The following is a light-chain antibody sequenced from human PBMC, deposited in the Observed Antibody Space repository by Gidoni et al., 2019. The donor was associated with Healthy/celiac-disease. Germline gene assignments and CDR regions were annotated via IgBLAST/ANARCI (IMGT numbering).Light chain of an antibody. CDR2: DNN. Sequence: QSVFTQPPSVSAAPGQKVTTSCSGSSPNIGNNYVSWYQQLPGTAPTLLIYDNNKRPSGIPVRFSGSKSGTSATLGITGLQTGDEADYYCGTWDSSLSAEVFGGGTKLTVL. J-gene: IGLJ2*01. CDR3: GTWDSSLSAEV. CDR1: SPNIGNNY. V-gene: IGLV1-51*01.